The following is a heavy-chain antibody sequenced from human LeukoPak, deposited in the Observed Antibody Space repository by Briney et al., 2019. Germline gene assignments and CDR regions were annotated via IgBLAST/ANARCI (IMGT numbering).Heavy chain of an antibody. V-gene: IGHV3-66*02. CDR2: IYSGDNT. D-gene: IGHD3-16*01. CDR3: AGRRVLDASFDY. Sequence: GGSLRLSRAASGFTFSSYSMNWVRQAPGKGLEWVSVIYSGDNTYYVESVKGRFTISRDNSKNTLFLQMNRLRAEDTAVYYCAGRRVLDASFDYWGQGTLVTVSS. J-gene: IGHJ4*02. CDR1: GFTFSSYS.